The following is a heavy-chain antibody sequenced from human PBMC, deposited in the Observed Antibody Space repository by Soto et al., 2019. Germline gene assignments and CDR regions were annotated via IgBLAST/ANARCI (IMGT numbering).Heavy chain of an antibody. J-gene: IGHJ4*02. Sequence: QVQLVESGGGVVQPGRSLRLSCAASGFTFSSYAMHWVRQAPGKGLEWVAVISYDGSNKYYADSVKGRFTISRDNSKNTLYRQMNSLSAEDTAVYYCARDSATMVGGVPRGYFDYWGQGTLVTVSS. CDR1: GFTFSSYA. D-gene: IGHD3-10*01. V-gene: IGHV3-30-3*01. CDR2: ISYDGSNK. CDR3: ARDSATMVGGVPRGYFDY.